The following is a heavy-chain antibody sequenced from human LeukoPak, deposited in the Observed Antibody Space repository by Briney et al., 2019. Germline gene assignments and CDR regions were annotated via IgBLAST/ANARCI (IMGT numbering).Heavy chain of an antibody. V-gene: IGHV4-34*01. CDR3: ARESRYCSSDNCYSDAFDI. Sequence: SETLSLTCAVYGGTFSGYYWSWIRQPPGKGLEWIGEINHSGSTNYNPSLKSRVTISVDTSKNQFSLKLTSVTAADTAVYYCARESRYCSSDNCYSDAFDIWGQGTIVTVSS. D-gene: IGHD2-15*01. CDR2: INHSGST. J-gene: IGHJ3*02. CDR1: GGTFSGYY.